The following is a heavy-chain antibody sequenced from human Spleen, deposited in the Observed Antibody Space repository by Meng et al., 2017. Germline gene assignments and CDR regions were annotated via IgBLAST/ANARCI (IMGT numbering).Heavy chain of an antibody. J-gene: IGHJ4*02. Sequence: EVQLVESGGGLVKPGGSLTLSCAASGFTFSSYSMNWARQAPGKGLEWVSSISSSPSYADSVKGRFTISRDNAKNSLYLQMNSLRAEDTAVYYCARGRVVVTGAPSDYWGKGTLVTVSS. CDR3: ARGRVVVTGAPSDY. CDR2: ISSSP. V-gene: IGHV3-21*01. D-gene: IGHD2-15*01. CDR1: GFTFSSYS.